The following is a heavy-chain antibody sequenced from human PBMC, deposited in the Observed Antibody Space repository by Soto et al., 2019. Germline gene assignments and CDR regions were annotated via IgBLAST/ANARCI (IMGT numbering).Heavy chain of an antibody. J-gene: IGHJ4*02. Sequence: PSETLSLTCTVSGGSISSGGYYWSWIRQHPGKGLEWIGYIYYSGSTYYNPSLKSRVTISVDTSKNQFSLKLSSVTAADTAVYYCARLDYDILTGHHLIDYWGQGTLVTVSS. D-gene: IGHD3-9*01. CDR1: GGSISSGGYY. CDR2: IYYSGST. CDR3: ARLDYDILTGHHLIDY. V-gene: IGHV4-31*03.